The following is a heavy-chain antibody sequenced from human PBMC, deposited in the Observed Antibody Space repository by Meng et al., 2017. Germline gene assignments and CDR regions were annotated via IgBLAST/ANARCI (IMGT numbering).Heavy chain of an antibody. CDR1: GFSFSSYW. D-gene: IGHD3-10*01. J-gene: IGHJ4*02. Sequence: GESLKISCAASGFSFSSYWMTWVRQAPGKGLEWVGSIKQDGSEKYYVDSVKGRFTISRDNAKNSLYLQMDSLRAEDTAVYYCARWEYVSESYSSQAAGWGIDYWGQGTLVTVSS. CDR2: IKQDGSEK. V-gene: IGHV3-7*01. CDR3: ARWEYVSESYSSQAAGWGIDY.